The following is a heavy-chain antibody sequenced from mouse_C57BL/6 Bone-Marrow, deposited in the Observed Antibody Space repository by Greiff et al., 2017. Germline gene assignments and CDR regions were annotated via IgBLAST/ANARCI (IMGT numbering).Heavy chain of an antibody. CDR3: ARGGWSPFAY. J-gene: IGHJ3*01. CDR1: GYTFTSYW. CDR2: IDPSDSYT. D-gene: IGHD2-3*01. V-gene: IGHV1-69*01. Sequence: VQLQQPGAELVMPGASVKLSCKASGYTFTSYWMHWVKQRPGQGLEWIGEIDPSDSYTNYNQKFKGKSTLTVDKSSSTAYMQLSSLTSEDSAVYYCARGGWSPFAYWGQGTLVTVSA.